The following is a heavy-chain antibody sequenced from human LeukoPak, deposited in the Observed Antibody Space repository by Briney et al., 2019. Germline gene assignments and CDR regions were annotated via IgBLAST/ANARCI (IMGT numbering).Heavy chain of an antibody. CDR2: ISAYNGNT. V-gene: IGHV1-18*01. CDR1: GYIFTSYG. D-gene: IGHD2-2*03. J-gene: IGHJ6*02. Sequence: ASVKVSCKASGYIFTSYGISWVRQAPGQGLEWMGWISAYNGNTNYAQKLQGRVTMTTDTSTSTSYMELRSLRSDETAVYYCARESLDRTYYYGMDVWGQGTTVTVSS. CDR3: ARESLDRTYYYGMDV.